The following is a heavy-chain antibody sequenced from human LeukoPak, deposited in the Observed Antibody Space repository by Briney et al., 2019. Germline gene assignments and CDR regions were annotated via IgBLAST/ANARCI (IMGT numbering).Heavy chain of an antibody. CDR2: ISGSGSTI. J-gene: IGHJ5*02. CDR3: AGELELYNWFDP. Sequence: GGSLRLSCATSGFTFSSYVMNWVRQAPGKGLEWVSYISGSGSTIYYADSVKGRFTISRDNAKNSLYLQMNSLRAEDTAVYYCAGELELYNWFDPWGQGTLVTVSS. CDR1: GFTFSSYV. V-gene: IGHV3-48*03. D-gene: IGHD1-7*01.